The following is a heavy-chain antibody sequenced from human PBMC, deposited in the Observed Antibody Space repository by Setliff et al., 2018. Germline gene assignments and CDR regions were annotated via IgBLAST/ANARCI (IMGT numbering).Heavy chain of an antibody. V-gene: IGHV3-21*01. CDR1: AFPFSISS. J-gene: IGHJ3*02. CDR2: ISDSSFHI. D-gene: IGHD3-22*01. CDR3: AKDRKNYYDTSGYPDAFDI. Sequence: GGSLRLSCAASAFPFSISSMHWVRQAPGKGLEWVSSISDSSFHIYYSDSVKGRFTISRDNVKNSLYLQMNSLRADDTAVYYCAKDRKNYYDTSGYPDAFDIWGQGTTVTVSS.